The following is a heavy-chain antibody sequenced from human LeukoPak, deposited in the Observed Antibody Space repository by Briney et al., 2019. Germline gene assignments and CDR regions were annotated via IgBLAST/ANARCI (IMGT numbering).Heavy chain of an antibody. CDR3: ASSLGPLTEY. J-gene: IGHJ4*02. CDR1: GFTFDSYA. Sequence: PGGSLRLSCAASGFTFDSYAMHWVRQAPGKGLEWVAVISYDGSDKYSADSVKGRFTISRDNSKNTLYLQMNSLRAEDTAVYYCASSLGPLTEYWGQGTLVTVSS. V-gene: IGHV3-30-3*01. D-gene: IGHD3-16*01. CDR2: ISYDGSDK.